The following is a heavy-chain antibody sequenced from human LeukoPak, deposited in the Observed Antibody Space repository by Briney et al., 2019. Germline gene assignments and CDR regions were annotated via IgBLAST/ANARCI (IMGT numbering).Heavy chain of an antibody. CDR1: GFTFDDYA. J-gene: IGHJ4*02. CDR2: ISWNSGSI. CDR3: AKAVWSMVRGVTFDY. V-gene: IGHV3-9*01. Sequence: PGRSLRLSCAASGFTFDDYAMHWVRQAPGKGLEWVSGISWNSGSIGYADSVKGRFTISRGNAKNSLYLQMNSLRAEDTALYYCAKAVWSMVRGVTFDYWGQGTLVTVSS. D-gene: IGHD3-10*01.